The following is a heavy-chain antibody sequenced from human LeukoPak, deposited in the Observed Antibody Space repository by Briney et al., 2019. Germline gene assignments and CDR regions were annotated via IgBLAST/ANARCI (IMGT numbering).Heavy chain of an antibody. V-gene: IGHV4-59*01. CDR1: GGSISSCY. CDR3: ARDAKLLGAFDL. J-gene: IGHJ3*01. CDR2: LYYSGST. Sequence: SETLSLTCTVSGGSISSCYWSWIRQPPGEKLEWIGYLYYSGSTNYNPSLGSRVTISADSSKNQFSLKLTSVTAADTAVYYCARDAKLLGAFDLWGPGTMVTVSS.